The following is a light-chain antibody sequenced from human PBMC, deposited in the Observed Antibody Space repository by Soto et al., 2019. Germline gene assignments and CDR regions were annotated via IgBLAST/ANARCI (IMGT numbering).Light chain of an antibody. CDR2: DAS. J-gene: IGKJ1*01. Sequence: QMSPFPSSLAATVGDKGPITCRASRSISDWLAWYQQKPGKAPELLIFDASSLKSGVPSRFSGSGSGTEFTLTISRLQPDDVATYYCLQYSSHSWTFGQGTKVDIK. CDR3: LQYSSHSWT. CDR1: RSISDW. V-gene: IGKV1-5*01.